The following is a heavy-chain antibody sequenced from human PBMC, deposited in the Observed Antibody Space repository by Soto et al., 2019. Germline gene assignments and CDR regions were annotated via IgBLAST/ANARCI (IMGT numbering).Heavy chain of an antibody. J-gene: IGHJ3*01. D-gene: IGHD2-15*01. CDR2: FYYSAST. CDR3: ANHTSAAVVGSFDV. V-gene: IGHV4-39*01. CDR1: GGSSSRFY. Sequence: QLQLQESGPGLVKPSETLSLTCTVSGGSSSRFYWGWLRQPPGMGLEWIGSFYYSASTEYNPSLDRRVSISADTSKNQFSLRLTSVTAADTAVYYCANHTSAAVVGSFDVWGQGTLVTVSS.